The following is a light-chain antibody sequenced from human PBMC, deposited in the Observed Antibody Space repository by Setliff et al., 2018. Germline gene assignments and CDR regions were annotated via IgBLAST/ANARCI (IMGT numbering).Light chain of an antibody. V-gene: IGLV1-44*01. J-gene: IGLJ1*01. CDR3: AAWDDSLNGYV. CDR2: NNN. CDR1: SSNIGTNT. Sequence: QSALTQPPSASGTPGQRVTISCSGSSSNIGTNTVNWYQPLPGTAPKLLIYNNNQRPSGVPDRFSGSKSGTSASLAISGLQSEDEADYYCAAWDDSLNGYVFGTGTKATVL.